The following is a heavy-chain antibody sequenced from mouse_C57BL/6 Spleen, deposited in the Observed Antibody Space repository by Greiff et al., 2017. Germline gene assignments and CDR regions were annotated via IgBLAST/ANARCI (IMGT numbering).Heavy chain of an antibody. J-gene: IGHJ2*01. D-gene: IGHD4-1*01. V-gene: IGHV1-82*01. CDR1: GYAFSSSW. CDR3: ARLDWDGVDY. CDR2: IYPGDGDT. Sequence: QVQLQQSGPELVKPGASVKISCKASGYAFSSSWMNWVKQRPGKGLEWIGRIYPGDGDTNYNGKFKGKATLTADKSSSTAYMPLSCLTSEDSAVYFCARLDWDGVDYWGQGTTLTVSS.